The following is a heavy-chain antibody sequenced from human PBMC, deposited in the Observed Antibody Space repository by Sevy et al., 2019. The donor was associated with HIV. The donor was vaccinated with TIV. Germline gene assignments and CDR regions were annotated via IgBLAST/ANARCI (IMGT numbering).Heavy chain of an antibody. CDR1: GFTFSSYA. Sequence: GGSLRLSCAASGFTFSSYAMHWVRQAPGKGLEWVAVISYDGSNKYYADSVKGRFTISRDNSKNTLYLQMNSLRAEDTAVYYCARGFITMVLGATLDYWGQGTLVTVSS. J-gene: IGHJ4*02. D-gene: IGHD3-10*01. V-gene: IGHV3-30-3*01. CDR2: ISYDGSNK. CDR3: ARGFITMVLGATLDY.